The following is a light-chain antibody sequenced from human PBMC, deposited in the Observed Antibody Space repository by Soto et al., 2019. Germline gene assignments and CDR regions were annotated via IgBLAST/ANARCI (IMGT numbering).Light chain of an antibody. CDR3: SSYTRSSTLNYV. J-gene: IGLJ1*01. CDR1: TSDVGGYNY. V-gene: IGLV2-14*03. CDR2: DVS. Sequence: QSALTQPASVSGSPGQSITISCTGTTSDVGGYNYVSWYQQHPGKAPKLMIFDVSNRPSGVSNRLSGSKSGNTASLTISGLQAEDEADCYCSSYTRSSTLNYVFGTGTKLTVL.